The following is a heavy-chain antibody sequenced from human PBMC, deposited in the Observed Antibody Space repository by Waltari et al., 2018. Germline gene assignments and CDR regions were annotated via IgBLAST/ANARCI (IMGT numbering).Heavy chain of an antibody. CDR1: GVTFSSYA. CDR3: AGEIPSSWTTDY. Sequence: QVQLVQSGAEVKKPGSSVKVSCKASGVTFSSYAIRWVRQAPGQWLGWMGGSIPCFGKTNYAQKCQGRVANTADKSTDPAYMGLSSLGSEETAVDYGAGEIPSSWTTDYWGQGTLVTVSS. V-gene: IGHV1-69*14. D-gene: IGHD6-13*01. J-gene: IGHJ4*02. CDR2: SIPCFGKT.